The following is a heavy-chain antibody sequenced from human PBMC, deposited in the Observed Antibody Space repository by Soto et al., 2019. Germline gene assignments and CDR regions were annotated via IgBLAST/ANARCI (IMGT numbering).Heavy chain of an antibody. J-gene: IGHJ4*02. CDR2: ISGSGGST. CDR3: AKARYYDSTGYLYYFDY. CDR1: GFTFSNFV. V-gene: IGHV3-23*01. D-gene: IGHD3-22*01. Sequence: EVQLLESGGGLVQPGGSLRLSCAASGFTFSNFVMSWVRQAPGKGLEWVSPISGSGGSTYYADSVKGRFTISRDNSKSTLYLQMNSLRAEDTAVYYCAKARYYDSTGYLYYFDYWGQGTLVTVSS.